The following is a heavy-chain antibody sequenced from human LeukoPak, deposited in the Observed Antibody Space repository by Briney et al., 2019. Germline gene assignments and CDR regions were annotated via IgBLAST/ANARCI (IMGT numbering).Heavy chain of an antibody. D-gene: IGHD3-22*01. CDR1: GFTFGDYA. V-gene: IGHV3-23*01. J-gene: IGHJ4*02. CDR3: AKATTAIVVDNFFDY. CDR2: ISGNGGAT. Sequence: GGSLRLSCTASGFTFGDYAISWFRQAPGKGLEWVSAISGNGGATYYADSVKGRFTISRDNSKNTLHLQMNSPRAEDTALYYCAKATTAIVVDNFFDYWGQGTLVSVSS.